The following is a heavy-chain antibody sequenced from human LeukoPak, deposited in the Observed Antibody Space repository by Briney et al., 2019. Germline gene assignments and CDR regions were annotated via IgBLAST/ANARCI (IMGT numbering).Heavy chain of an antibody. CDR1: GFTVSSNY. V-gene: IGHV3-53*01. Sequence: GGSLRLSCAASGFTVSSNYMSWVRQAPGKGLEWVSVIYSGGSTYYADSVKGRFTISRDNSKNTLYLQMNSLRAEDTAVYYCARYSSTRPLILYMDVWGKGTTVTVSS. J-gene: IGHJ6*03. CDR3: ARYSSTRPLILYMDV. CDR2: IYSGGST. D-gene: IGHD6-13*01.